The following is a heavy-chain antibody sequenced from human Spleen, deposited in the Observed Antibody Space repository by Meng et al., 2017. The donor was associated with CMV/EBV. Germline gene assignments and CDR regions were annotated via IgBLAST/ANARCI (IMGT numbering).Heavy chain of an antibody. V-gene: IGHV1-69*05. D-gene: IGHD2-15*01. CDR3: GRSLSVATDSGIDS. CDR1: GGTFSSYA. J-gene: IGHJ4*02. Sequence: SVKVSCKASGGTFSSYAISWVRQAPGQGLEWMGGIIPIFGTANYAQKFQGRVTITTDESTSTAYMELTSLRSEDTAVYYCGRSLSVATDSGIDSWGQGTLVTVSS. CDR2: IIPIFGTA.